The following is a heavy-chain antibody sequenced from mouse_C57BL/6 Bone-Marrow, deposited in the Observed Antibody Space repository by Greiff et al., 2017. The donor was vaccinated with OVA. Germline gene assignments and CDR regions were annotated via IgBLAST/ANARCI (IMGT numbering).Heavy chain of an antibody. V-gene: IGHV2-6*01. CDR3: ARGGSSPFAY. D-gene: IGHD1-1*01. J-gene: IGHJ3*01. Sequence: VKLMESGPGLVAPSQSLSITCTVSGFSLTSYGVDWVRQSPGKGLEWLGVIWGVGSTNYNSALKSRLSISKDNSKSQVFLKMNSLQTDDTAMYDCARGGSSPFAYWGQGTLVTVSA. CDR2: IWGVGST. CDR1: GFSLTSYG.